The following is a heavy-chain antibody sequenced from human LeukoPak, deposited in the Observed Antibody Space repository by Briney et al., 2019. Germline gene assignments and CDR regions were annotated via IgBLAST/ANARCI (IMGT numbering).Heavy chain of an antibody. CDR3: ASDTVELAGGWFDP. Sequence: ASVKVSCKTSGYTFTDYYIHWVRQAPGQGLEWLGWINPDSGGTNYAQKFQDRVTMTRDTSITTAYMELSRLRSDDTAAYYCASDTVELAGGWFDPWGQGTLVTVSS. J-gene: IGHJ5*02. V-gene: IGHV1-2*02. CDR1: GYTFTDYY. D-gene: IGHD3-3*02. CDR2: INPDSGGT.